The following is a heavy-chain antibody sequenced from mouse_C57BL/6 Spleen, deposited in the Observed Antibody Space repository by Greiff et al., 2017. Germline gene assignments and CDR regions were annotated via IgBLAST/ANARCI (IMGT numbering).Heavy chain of an antibody. J-gene: IGHJ4*01. CDR1: GFTFSDYY. CDR2: INYDGSST. Sequence: EVKLVESEGGLVQPGSSLKLSCTASGFTFSDYYMAWVRQAPDKGLEWVANINYDGSSTYYLDSLKSRFIISRDNAKNILYLQMSSLKSEDTATYYCARDRSYGEGYYAMDDWGQGTSVTVSS. V-gene: IGHV5-16*01. D-gene: IGHD1-2*01. CDR3: ARDRSYGEGYYAMDD.